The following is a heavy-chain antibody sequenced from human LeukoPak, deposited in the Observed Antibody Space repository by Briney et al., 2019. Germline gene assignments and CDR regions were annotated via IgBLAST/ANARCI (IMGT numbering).Heavy chain of an antibody. V-gene: IGHV3-74*01. J-gene: IGHJ4*02. D-gene: IGHD6-19*01. CDR2: INSEGSNT. CDR3: AREGSGCSRDF. Sequence: PGGPLRLSCAASGFTFSTYWMHWVRQAPGKGLVWVSCINSEGSNTRYADSVKGRFTISRDNAKNSLYLQMSSLRAEDTAVYYCAREGSGCSRDFWGQGTLVTVSS. CDR1: GFTFSTYW.